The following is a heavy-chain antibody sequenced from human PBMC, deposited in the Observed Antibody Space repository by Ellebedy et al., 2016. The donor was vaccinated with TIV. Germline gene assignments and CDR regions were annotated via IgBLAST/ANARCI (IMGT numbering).Heavy chain of an antibody. V-gene: IGHV3-11*06. CDR3: ATGEQIRQPDY. J-gene: IGHJ4*02. D-gene: IGHD1/OR15-1a*01. Sequence: GESLKISCAASGFTVSDWYMGWLRQAPGKGLEWLSYISGGSTDTNYADSVRGRFTISRDNAINSLFLQMNSLRAEDTAVYYCATGEQIRQPDYWGQGTLVTVSS. CDR2: ISGGSTDT. CDR1: GFTVSDWY.